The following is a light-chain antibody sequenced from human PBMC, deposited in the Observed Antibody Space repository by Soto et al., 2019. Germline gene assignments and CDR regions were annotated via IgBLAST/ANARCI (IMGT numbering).Light chain of an antibody. CDR3: QQSFSPPLT. Sequence: EIVMTQTPLSLSVTPGQPASISCKSSQSLLHSSGKTYLYWYLQKPGQPPQLLIYEVSNRFSGVSDRFSGSGSGTDFTLTISSLQPEDFATYYCQQSFSPPLTFGGGTKVDIK. CDR1: QSLLHSSGKTY. J-gene: IGKJ4*01. V-gene: IGKV2D-29*01. CDR2: EVS.